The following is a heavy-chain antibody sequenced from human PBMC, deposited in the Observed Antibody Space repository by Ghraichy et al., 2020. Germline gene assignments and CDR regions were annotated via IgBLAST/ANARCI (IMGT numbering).Heavy chain of an antibody. V-gene: IGHV3-23*01. J-gene: IGHJ4*02. CDR3: AKGSSGRLLSRIGNRFDY. CDR1: GFTFSSYA. CDR2: ISGSGGST. D-gene: IGHD1-26*01. Sequence: GGSLRLSCAASGFTFSSYAMSWVRQAPGKGLEWVSAISGSGGSTYYADSVKGRFTISRDNSKNTLYLQMNSLRAEDTAVYYCAKGSSGRLLSRIGNRFDYWGQGTLVTVSS.